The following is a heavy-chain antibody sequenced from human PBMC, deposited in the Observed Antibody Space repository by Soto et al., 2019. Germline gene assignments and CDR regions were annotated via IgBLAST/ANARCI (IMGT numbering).Heavy chain of an antibody. CDR1: GFTFSSYA. D-gene: IGHD3-22*01. J-gene: IGHJ4*02. CDR2: ISGSGGST. Sequence: EVQLLESGGGLVQPGGSLRLSCAASGFTFSSYAMSWVRQAPGKGLEWVSTISGSGGSTYYADSVKGRFTISRDNSKNTLYLQMNSLRAQDTAVYYCAKESTYDSSGYYRYWGQGTLVTVSS. V-gene: IGHV3-23*01. CDR3: AKESTYDSSGYYRY.